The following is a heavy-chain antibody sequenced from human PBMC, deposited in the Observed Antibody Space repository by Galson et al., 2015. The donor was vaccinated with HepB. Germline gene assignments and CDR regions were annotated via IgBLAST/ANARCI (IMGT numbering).Heavy chain of an antibody. V-gene: IGHV3-30*18. J-gene: IGHJ3*01. CDR3: AKDYRFDGFDV. CDR2: ISKDGSQQ. D-gene: IGHD3-9*01. CDR1: GFTFSSYG. Sequence: SLRLSCAASGFTFSSYGMHWVRQAPGKGLEWVAVISKDGSQQYYAESVKGRFTISRDNSRNTAYLQLNSLRPDDTAVYYCAKDYRFDGFDVWGQGTMVTVS.